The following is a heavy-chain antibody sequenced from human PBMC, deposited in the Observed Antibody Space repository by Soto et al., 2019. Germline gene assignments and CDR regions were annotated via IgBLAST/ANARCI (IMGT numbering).Heavy chain of an antibody. CDR2: ISYDGSNK. V-gene: IGHV3-30*18. Sequence: QVQLVESGGGVVQPGRSLRLSCAVSGFTFSSYGIHWVRQAPGKGLEWVAVISYDGSNKYYADSVKGRFTISRDNSKNMLYLQMDSLRAEDTAVYYCAKDRLACASSWFDYWGQGTLVTVSS. J-gene: IGHJ5*01. D-gene: IGHD6-13*01. CDR1: GFTFSSYG. CDR3: AKDRLACASSWFDY.